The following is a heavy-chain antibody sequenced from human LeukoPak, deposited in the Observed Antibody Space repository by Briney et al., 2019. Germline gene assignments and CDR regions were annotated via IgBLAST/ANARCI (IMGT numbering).Heavy chain of an antibody. V-gene: IGHV4-59*01. J-gene: IGHJ4*02. CDR1: GGSISSYY. Sequence: SETLSLTCTVSGGSISSYYWSWIRQPPGKGLEWIWYIYYSGSTNYNPSLKSRVTISVDTSKNQFSLKLSSVTAADTAVYYCASANYDFWSGYYTGPFDYWGQGTLVTVSS. D-gene: IGHD3-3*01. CDR2: IYYSGST. CDR3: ASANYDFWSGYYTGPFDY.